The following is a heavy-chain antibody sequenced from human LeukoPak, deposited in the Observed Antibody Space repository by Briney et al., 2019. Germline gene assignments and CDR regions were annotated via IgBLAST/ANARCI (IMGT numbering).Heavy chain of an antibody. D-gene: IGHD6-6*01. CDR2: VYYGGST. V-gene: IGHV4-59*01. J-gene: IGHJ6*03. CDR3: ARDKHYIAARKLDYYYYMDV. CDR1: GGSISNDY. Sequence: SETLSLTCTVSGGSISNDYWSWIRQPPGKGLEWIGYVYYGGSTNYNPSLKNRVTISVDTSKNQFSLKLSSVTAAHTAVYYCARDKHYIAARKLDYYYYMDVWGKGTTVTVSS.